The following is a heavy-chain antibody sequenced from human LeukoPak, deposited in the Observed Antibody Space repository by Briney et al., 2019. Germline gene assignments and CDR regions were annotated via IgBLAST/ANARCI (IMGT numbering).Heavy chain of an antibody. D-gene: IGHD4-17*01. CDR3: ARARTTVTQRDT. Sequence: GASVKVSCKASGYTFTSYGISWVRRAPGQGLEWMGWISAYNGNTNYAQKLQGRVTMTTDTSTSTAHMELRSLRSDDTAVYYCARARTTVTQRDTWGQGTLVTVSS. CDR2: ISAYNGNT. CDR1: GYTFTSYG. V-gene: IGHV1-18*01. J-gene: IGHJ4*02.